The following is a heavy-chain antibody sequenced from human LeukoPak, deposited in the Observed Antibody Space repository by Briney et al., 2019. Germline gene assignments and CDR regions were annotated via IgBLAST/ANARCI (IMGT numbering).Heavy chain of an antibody. CDR1: GGSISSYY. J-gene: IGHJ4*02. D-gene: IGHD5-18*01. CDR2: IHYSGST. Sequence: PSETLSLTCTVSGGSISSYYWSWIRQPPGKGVEWIGYIHYSGSTNYNPSLKSRVTISVDTSKKQSSLKLSSVTAADTAVYYCASDGGQTWLHYWGQGTLVTVSP. V-gene: IGHV4-59*01. CDR3: ASDGGQTWLHY.